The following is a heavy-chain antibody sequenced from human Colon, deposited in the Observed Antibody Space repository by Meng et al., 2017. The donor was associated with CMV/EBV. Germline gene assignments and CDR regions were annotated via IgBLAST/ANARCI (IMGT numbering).Heavy chain of an antibody. CDR1: GFTFRNFG. CDR2: IRYAGIDK. D-gene: IGHD5-18*01. Sequence: GESLKISCAASGFTFRNFGMHWVRQTPGKGLEWVASIRYAGIDKFYADSVKGRFTISRDNSKNMLFLQMNSLRDDDTSVYYCAKVDSAMGRTYFDYWGQGTLVTVSS. V-gene: IGHV3-30*02. CDR3: AKVDSAMGRTYFDY. J-gene: IGHJ4*02.